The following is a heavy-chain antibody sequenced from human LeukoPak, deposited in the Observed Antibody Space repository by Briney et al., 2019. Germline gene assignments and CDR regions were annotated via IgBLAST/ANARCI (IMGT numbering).Heavy chain of an antibody. D-gene: IGHD2-2*01. J-gene: IGHJ4*02. V-gene: IGHV1-18*01. Sequence: ASVKVSCKASGYTFPTYGISWVRQAPGQGLEWMGWISAYNGNTNHAQKLQGRVTMTTDTSTTTAYMELRSLRSDDTAMYYCARESRRCSSTNCYFDYWGQGTLVTVSS. CDR3: ARESRRCSSTNCYFDY. CDR2: ISAYNGNT. CDR1: GYTFPTYG.